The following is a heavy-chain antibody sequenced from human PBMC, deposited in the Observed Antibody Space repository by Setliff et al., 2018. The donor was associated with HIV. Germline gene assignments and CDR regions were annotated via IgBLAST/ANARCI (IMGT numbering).Heavy chain of an antibody. J-gene: IGHJ4*02. V-gene: IGHV1-69-2*01. CDR2: VDPEGGET. CDR3: ATEGPPPRTSDFEY. D-gene: IGHD1-1*01. Sequence: ASVKVSCKGSGYTFTDYYLHWVQQAPGKGPEWMGRVDPEGGETRYAEKFRGRVTMTADTSTDTAYMELSSVRSEDTAVYYCATEGPPPRTSDFEYWGQGTLVTVSS. CDR1: GYTFTDYY.